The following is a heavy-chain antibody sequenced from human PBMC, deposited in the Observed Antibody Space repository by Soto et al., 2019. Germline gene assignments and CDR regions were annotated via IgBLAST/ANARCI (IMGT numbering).Heavy chain of an antibody. V-gene: IGHV3-23*01. D-gene: IGHD6-25*01. Sequence: EVQLLESGGGLVQPGGSLRRSCAASGFTFSSYAMSWVRQAPGKGLEWVSAISGSAGSTYYADSVQGPFTISRHNSKNTLYLQMSIPRGEDTAVYCCAKDLVSSMYRSEWYPDYYGMDVWGQGTTFTVSS. J-gene: IGHJ6*02. CDR2: ISGSAGST. CDR1: GFTFSSYA. CDR3: AKDLVSSMYRSEWYPDYYGMDV.